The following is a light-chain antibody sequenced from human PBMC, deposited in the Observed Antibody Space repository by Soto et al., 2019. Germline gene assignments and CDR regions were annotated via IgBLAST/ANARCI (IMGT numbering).Light chain of an antibody. J-gene: IGKJ5*01. Sequence: EIVLTQSPATLSLSPGERATLSCRASQSVSNYLSWYQHKPGQAPRLLIDNAANRATGIPTRFSGTGSGTDFTLSINTLEPEDFAVYYCQHIKTFGQGTRLVIK. CDR2: NAA. CDR1: QSVSNY. V-gene: IGKV3-11*01. CDR3: QHIKT.